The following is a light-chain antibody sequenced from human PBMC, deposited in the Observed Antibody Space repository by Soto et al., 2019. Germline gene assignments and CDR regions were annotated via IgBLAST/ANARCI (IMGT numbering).Light chain of an antibody. CDR3: SSYTASTTYV. CDR1: SSDIGPSNY. Sequence: QSLLTQPASVSGSPGQSSTISFTGTSSDIGPSNYFSWYRQLPGKAPKLLIFEVSNRPSGVSTRYSGAKSGDAASLIISGLQAEDEADYYCSSYTASTTYVFGSGTKVTVL. V-gene: IGLV2-14*01. J-gene: IGLJ1*01. CDR2: EVS.